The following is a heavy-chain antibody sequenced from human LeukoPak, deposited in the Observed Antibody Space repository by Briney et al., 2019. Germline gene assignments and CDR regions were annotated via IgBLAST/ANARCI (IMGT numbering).Heavy chain of an antibody. J-gene: IGHJ4*02. D-gene: IGHD5-24*01. Sequence: SETLSLTCTVSGXSIRSYYGSWIRQPPGKGLEWIGYFYYSGSTNYNPSLKSRVTISVDTSKNQFSLKLSSVTAADTAVYYCARGDGYNHEIDYWGQGTLVTVSS. CDR2: FYYSGST. V-gene: IGHV4-59*08. CDR3: ARGDGYNHEIDY. CDR1: GXSIRSYY.